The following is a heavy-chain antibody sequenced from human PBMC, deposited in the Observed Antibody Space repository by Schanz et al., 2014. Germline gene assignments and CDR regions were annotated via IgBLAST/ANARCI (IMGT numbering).Heavy chain of an antibody. D-gene: IGHD3-22*01. CDR3: AKDPSHGDYDYYFDY. CDR1: GFTFSTYA. CDR2: ISGSGGST. Sequence: VQLVESGGGVVQPGRSLRLSCGGSGFTFSTYAMTWVRQAPGKGLEWVSAISGSGGSTYYADSVKGRFTISRDNSKNTLYLQMNSLRAEDTAVYYCAKDPSHGDYDYYFDYWGQGTLVTVSS. J-gene: IGHJ4*02. V-gene: IGHV3-23*04.